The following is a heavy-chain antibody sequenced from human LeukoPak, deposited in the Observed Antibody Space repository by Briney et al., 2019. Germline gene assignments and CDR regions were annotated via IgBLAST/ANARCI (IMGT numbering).Heavy chain of an antibody. CDR1: GFSLSTSGVG. CDR3: AQGKILEWPPDWFDP. V-gene: IGHV2-5*01. D-gene: IGHD3-3*01. J-gene: IGHJ5*02. Sequence: SGPTLVKPTQPLTLTCTFSGFSLSTSGVGVGWIRQPPGKALEWLALIYWNDDKRYSPSLKSRLTITKDTSKNQVVLTMTNMDPVDTATYYCAQGKILEWPPDWFDPWGQGTLVTVSS. CDR2: IYWNDDK.